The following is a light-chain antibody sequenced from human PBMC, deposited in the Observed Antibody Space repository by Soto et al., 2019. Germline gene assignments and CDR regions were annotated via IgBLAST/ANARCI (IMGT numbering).Light chain of an antibody. Sequence: QSVLTQPPSASGSPGQSVTISCTGTSSDVGDYNYVSWYQQHPGKAPKLMIYEVNKRPSGVPDRFSGAKSGNTASLTVSGLQAEDEADYYCSSYAGSSHVVFGGGTKVTVL. J-gene: IGLJ2*01. CDR2: EVN. V-gene: IGLV2-8*01. CDR3: SSYAGSSHVV. CDR1: SSDVGDYNY.